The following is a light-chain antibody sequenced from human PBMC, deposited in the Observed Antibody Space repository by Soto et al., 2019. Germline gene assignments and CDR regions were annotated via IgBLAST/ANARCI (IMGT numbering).Light chain of an antibody. CDR1: QNITSY. CDR3: QQSFSTPLT. CDR2: GAS. Sequence: DIQMTQSPSSLSASVGDRVTVTCRASQNITSYLNWYQQKPGKAPNLLIYGASSLQSGVPSRFSGSGSGTDFTLTFSSLQPEDFATYYCQQSFSTPLTFGGGTKVDIK. J-gene: IGKJ4*01. V-gene: IGKV1-39*01.